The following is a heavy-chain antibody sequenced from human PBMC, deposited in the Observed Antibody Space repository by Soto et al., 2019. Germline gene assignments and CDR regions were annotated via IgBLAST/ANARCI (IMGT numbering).Heavy chain of an antibody. CDR1: GGTFSSYA. Sequence: GASVKVSCKASGGTFSSYAISWVRQAPGQGLEWMGGIIPIFGSTSYAQKFQGRVTMTRDTSTSTVYMELSSLRSEDTAVYYCARDPSITPEYWFAPWGQGTLVTVSS. D-gene: IGHD1-20*01. V-gene: IGHV1-69*05. CDR3: ARDPSITPEYWFAP. CDR2: IIPIFGST. J-gene: IGHJ5*02.